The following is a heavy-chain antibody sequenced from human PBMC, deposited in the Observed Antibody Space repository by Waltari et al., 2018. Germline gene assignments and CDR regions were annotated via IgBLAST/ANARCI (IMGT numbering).Heavy chain of an antibody. CDR2: IYYRGST. D-gene: IGHD6-13*01. CDR1: GGYIRSHY. CDR3: ARRRWEAAALEVYYFDY. Sequence: QVQLPVSGPGLVKPSETLSLTCTVSGGYIRSHYWRWIRHSPGKVLEWIGYIYYRGSTNYNPSLKSRVTISVDTSKNQFSLKLSSVTAADTAVYYCARRRWEAAALEVYYFDYWGQGTLVTVSS. J-gene: IGHJ4*02. V-gene: IGHV4-59*11.